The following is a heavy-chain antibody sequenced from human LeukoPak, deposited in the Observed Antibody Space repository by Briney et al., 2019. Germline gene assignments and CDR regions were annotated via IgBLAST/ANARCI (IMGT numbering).Heavy chain of an antibody. Sequence: PGGSLRLSCAASGFTVSNNYMSWVRQAPGKGLEWVSIFYTGGTTYYADSVKGRFTISRDNSKNTLYLEMNSLRAEDTAVYYCARDGDGYNFGSDYWGQGTLVTVSS. D-gene: IGHD5-24*01. CDR1: GFTVSNNY. V-gene: IGHV3-66*01. CDR3: ARDGDGYNFGSDY. CDR2: FYTGGTT. J-gene: IGHJ4*02.